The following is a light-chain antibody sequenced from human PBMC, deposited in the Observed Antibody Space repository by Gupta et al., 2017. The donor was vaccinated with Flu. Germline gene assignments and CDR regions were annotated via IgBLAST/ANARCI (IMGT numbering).Light chain of an antibody. V-gene: IGLV1-44*01. CDR3: ATWDDSLNAEL. Sequence: QSVVTQPPSASGTPGPRVTISCSGSSSNIGRKAVNWYRQLQGTAPQVLSEVNNQRPSGVPDRFSGSKSGTSASLAISGLQSEDEAEYYCATWDDSLNAELFGTGTKVTVL. J-gene: IGLJ1*01. CDR1: SSNIGRKA. CDR2: VNN.